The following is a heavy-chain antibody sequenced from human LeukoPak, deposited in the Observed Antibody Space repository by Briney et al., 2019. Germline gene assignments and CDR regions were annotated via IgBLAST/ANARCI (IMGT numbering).Heavy chain of an antibody. CDR2: IYSGGTT. J-gene: IGHJ4*02. D-gene: IGHD4-23*01. CDR1: GFTFNTYW. Sequence: GGSLRLSCSASGFTFNTYWMSWVRQAPGKGLEWVSLIYSGGTTYYADSVKGRFTISRDNSKNTLYLQMNSLRAEDTAVYYCARRAGGYSHPYDYWGQGILLTVSS. V-gene: IGHV3-53*01. CDR3: ARRAGGYSHPYDY.